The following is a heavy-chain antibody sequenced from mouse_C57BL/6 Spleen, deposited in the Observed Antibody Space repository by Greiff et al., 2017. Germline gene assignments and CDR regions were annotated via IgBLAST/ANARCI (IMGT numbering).Heavy chain of an antibody. CDR3: ASSDSSGYKFAY. CDR2: IDPSDSYT. CDR1: GYTFTSYW. V-gene: IGHV1-69*01. J-gene: IGHJ3*01. D-gene: IGHD3-2*02. Sequence: QVQLQQPGAELVMPGASVKLSCKASGYTFTSYWMHWVKQRPGQGLEWIGEIDPSDSYTNYTQKFKGKSTLTVDKSSSTAYMQLSSLTSEDSAVYYCASSDSSGYKFAYWGQGTLVTVSA.